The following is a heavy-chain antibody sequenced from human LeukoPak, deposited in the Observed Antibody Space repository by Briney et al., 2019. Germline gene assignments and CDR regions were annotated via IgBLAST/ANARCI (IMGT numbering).Heavy chain of an antibody. CDR3: ARDRYASGSYDY. CDR1: GFTFSNAW. Sequence: GGSLRLSCAASGFTFSNAWMSWVRQAPGKGLEWVANINQDGSKEYYMDSVKGRFTISRDSAKNSLDLQMNSLRAEDTAVYYCARDRYASGSYDYWGQGTLVTVSS. V-gene: IGHV3-7*01. CDR2: INQDGSKE. D-gene: IGHD3-10*01. J-gene: IGHJ4*02.